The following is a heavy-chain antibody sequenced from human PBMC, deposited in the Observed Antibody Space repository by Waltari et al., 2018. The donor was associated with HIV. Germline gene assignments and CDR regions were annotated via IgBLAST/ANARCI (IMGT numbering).Heavy chain of an antibody. J-gene: IGHJ4*02. Sequence: LEESGGGAVQPGESLRLSCEASGFSFGSFWMSWVRQVSGKGLEWGADIKGDGGERNVVDSVKGRFTVSRDNAKNLLILKMDNLKMEDSGIYYCARGAGSVWGQGTLVTVSS. CDR3: ARGAGSV. CDR1: GFSFGSFW. CDR2: IKGDGGER. V-gene: IGHV3-7*01.